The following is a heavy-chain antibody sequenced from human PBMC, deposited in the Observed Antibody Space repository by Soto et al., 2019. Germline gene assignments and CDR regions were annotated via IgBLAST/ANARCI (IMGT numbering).Heavy chain of an antibody. CDR1: GFTFSSYG. CDR3: ARDIAVAGTVYYYFGMDV. V-gene: IGHV3-33*01. CDR2: IWYDGSNK. D-gene: IGHD6-19*01. J-gene: IGHJ6*02. Sequence: QVQLVESGGGVVQPGRSLRLSCAASGFTFSSYGMHWVRQAPGKGLEWVAVIWYDGSNKFYADSVKGRFTISRDSSNDTXXLQMNSLRAEDTAVYYCARDIAVAGTVYYYFGMDVWGQGTTVTVSS.